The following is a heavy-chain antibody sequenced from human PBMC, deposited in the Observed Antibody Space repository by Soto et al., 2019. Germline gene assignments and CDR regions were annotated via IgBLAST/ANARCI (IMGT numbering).Heavy chain of an antibody. CDR2: TNPNSRNT. J-gene: IGHJ4*02. Sequence: ASAKVPCQASGCTFTCYDMNWVGPATGQGLEWMGWTNPNSRNTGYAQKFQGRVTMTRNTAISTAYMELSSLRSEDTAVYYCERGTNSQLRYFDWPLDYWGQGTLVTVSS. D-gene: IGHD3-9*01. V-gene: IGHV1-8*01. CDR3: ERGTNSQLRYFDWPLDY. CDR1: GCTFTCYD.